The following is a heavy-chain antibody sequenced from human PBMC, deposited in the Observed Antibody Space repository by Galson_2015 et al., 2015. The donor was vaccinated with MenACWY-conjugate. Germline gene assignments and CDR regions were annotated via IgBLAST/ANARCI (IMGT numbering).Heavy chain of an antibody. CDR2: ISPGDSNT. Sequence: QSGAEVKKPGESLKISCKGSGSSFRPYWIAWVRRLPGKGLERMGLISPGDSNTRYSPAFHGQVTISADKSINTAYLQLHSLQASDTAMYYCVRHPPGGRGMDVWGQGTTVTVSS. CDR1: GSSFRPYW. V-gene: IGHV5-51*01. J-gene: IGHJ6*02. D-gene: IGHD1-26*01. CDR3: VRHPPGGRGMDV.